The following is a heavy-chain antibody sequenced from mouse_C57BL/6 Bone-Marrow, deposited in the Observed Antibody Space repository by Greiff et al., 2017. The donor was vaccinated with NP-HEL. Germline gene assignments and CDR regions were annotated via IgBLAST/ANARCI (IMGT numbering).Heavy chain of an antibody. CDR3: ARHPAWGAMDY. CDR1: GFTFSSYT. CDR2: ISGGGGNT. D-gene: IGHD4-1*01. V-gene: IGHV5-9*01. Sequence: EVKLVESGGGLVKPGGSLKLSCAASGFTFSSYTMSWVRQTPEKRLEWVATISGGGGNTYYPDSVKGRFTISRDNAKNTLYLQMSSLRSEDTALYYCARHPAWGAMDYWAQGTSVTVSS. J-gene: IGHJ4*01.